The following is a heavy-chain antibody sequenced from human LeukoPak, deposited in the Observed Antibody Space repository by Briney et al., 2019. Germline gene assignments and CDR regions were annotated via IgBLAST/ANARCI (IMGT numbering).Heavy chain of an antibody. D-gene: IGHD2-15*01. V-gene: IGHV4-30-4*01. CDR1: GASIRSGDYY. J-gene: IGHJ3*02. Sequence: PSETLSLTCTVSGASIRSGDYYWSWIRQPPGKGLEWIGYIYDSGSTYYNPSLKSRITISVDTSENRFSLKLSSVTATDTAVYYCARDCSGGSCYGAFDIWGQGTVVTVSS. CDR2: IYDSGST. CDR3: ARDCSGGSCYGAFDI.